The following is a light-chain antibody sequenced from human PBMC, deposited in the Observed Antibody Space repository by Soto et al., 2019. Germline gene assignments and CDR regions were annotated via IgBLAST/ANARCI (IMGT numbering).Light chain of an antibody. Sequence: EIVLRQSPATLSMSPGERATLSCRASQNIDNFLVWYQQKPGQAPRLLIYDASKRATGIPARFSGSGSGTDFTLTISRLEPEDFAVYYCLQYDTSPLTFGGGTKVDIK. CDR2: DAS. CDR1: QNIDNF. CDR3: LQYDTSPLT. J-gene: IGKJ4*01. V-gene: IGKV3-20*01.